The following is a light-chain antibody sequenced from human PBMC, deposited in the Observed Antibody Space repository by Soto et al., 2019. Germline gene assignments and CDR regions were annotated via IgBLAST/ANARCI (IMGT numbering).Light chain of an antibody. J-gene: IGLJ3*02. CDR1: SNDVGRYNF. V-gene: IGLV2-11*01. CDR3: CSYAGSSTL. CDR2: DVS. Sequence: QSALAQPRSVSGSPGQSVTISCTGSSNDVGRYNFVSWYQQHPGKAPKLILYDVSKRPSGVPDRFSGSKSGNTASLAISGLQAEDEADYYCCSYAGSSTLFGGGTQLTVL.